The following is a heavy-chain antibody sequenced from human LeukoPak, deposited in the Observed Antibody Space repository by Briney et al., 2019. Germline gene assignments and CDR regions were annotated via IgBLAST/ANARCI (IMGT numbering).Heavy chain of an antibody. J-gene: IGHJ4*02. CDR3: ARGAYGDK. CDR1: GCALTSYG. V-gene: IGHV1-18*01. Sequence: ASVKVSCKASGCALTSYGINWMRQAPGQGLEWMGWISTQSGNTNYAQKVQGRLTLTTDRSTNTAYMELRSLRSDDTAVYYCARGAYGDKWGQGTMVTVSS. CDR2: ISTQSGNT. D-gene: IGHD4-17*01.